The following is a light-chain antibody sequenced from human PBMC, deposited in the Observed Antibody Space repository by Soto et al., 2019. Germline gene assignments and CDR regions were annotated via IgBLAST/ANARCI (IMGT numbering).Light chain of an antibody. J-gene: IGLJ1*01. V-gene: IGLV2-14*01. CDR1: SSDVGGYNY. Sequence: QSVLTQPASVSGSPGQSITISCTGTSSDVGGYNYVSWYQQHPGKAPKLMIYDVSNRPSGVSNRFSGSKSGNTASLTISGLQAEDEADSYGSSYTSGKVFGAGTKLTVL. CDR2: DVS. CDR3: SSYTSGKV.